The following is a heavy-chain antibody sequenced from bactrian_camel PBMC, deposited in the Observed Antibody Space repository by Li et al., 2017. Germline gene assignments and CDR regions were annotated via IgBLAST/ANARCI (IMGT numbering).Heavy chain of an antibody. V-gene: IGHV3-2*01. J-gene: IGHJ6*01. CDR1: GFTFRSYI. CDR3: ATYGGGTYSGSYAFGY. CDR2: IYSDGSNT. D-gene: IGHD2*01. Sequence: HVQLVESGGGLVQPGGSLRLSCAASGFTFRSYIMSWVRQAPGKGLEWVSSIYSDGSNTYYADSVKGRFTISQDNAKNTVYLQLNSLKTEDMAMYYCATYGGGTYSGSYAFGYWGQGTQVTVS.